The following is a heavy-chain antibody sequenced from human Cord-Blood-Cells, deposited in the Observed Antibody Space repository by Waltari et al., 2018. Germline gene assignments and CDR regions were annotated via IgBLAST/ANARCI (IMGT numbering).Heavy chain of an antibody. CDR1: GYTFTSHD. D-gene: IGHD3-10*01. CDR2: MNHNSGNT. CDR3: ARGDRGVRGVINY. J-gene: IGHJ4*02. Sequence: QVQLVQSGAEVKKPGASVQVSCQASGYTFTSHDINWVRQATGQGLEWRGWMNHNSGNTGYAQKFQGRVTITRNTSISTAYMELSSLRSEDTAVYYCARGDRGVRGVINYWGQGTLVTVSS. V-gene: IGHV1-8*03.